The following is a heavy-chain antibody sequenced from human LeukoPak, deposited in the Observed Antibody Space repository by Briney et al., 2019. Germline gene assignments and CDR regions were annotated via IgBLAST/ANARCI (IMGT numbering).Heavy chain of an antibody. CDR1: GFSVSTSD. D-gene: IGHD3-16*02. CDR2: VGTNHDT. J-gene: IGHJ6*02. V-gene: IGHV3-13*01. Sequence: GGSLRLSCVASGFSVSTSDMYWVRQAAGGGLEWVAAVGTNHDTLYLGSVKGRFTISRENAKNSLSLEMSYLTVEDTAVYYCTGEWRGIASHYSGMDVWGQGTAVIVSS. CDR3: TGEWRGIASHYSGMDV.